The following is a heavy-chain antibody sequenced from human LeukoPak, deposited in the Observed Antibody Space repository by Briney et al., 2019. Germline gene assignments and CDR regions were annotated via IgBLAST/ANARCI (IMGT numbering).Heavy chain of an antibody. CDR3: AKDPGIAAP. Sequence: GGSLRLSCAASGFTFSSYAMSWVRQAPGKGGAWVSAISGSGGSTYYADSVKGRFTISRDNSKNPLLLQVNSLRAGDPAVYFLAKDPGIAAPWGQGTLVTVSS. V-gene: IGHV3-23*01. J-gene: IGHJ5*02. CDR2: ISGSGGST. CDR1: GFTFSSYA. D-gene: IGHD6-13*01.